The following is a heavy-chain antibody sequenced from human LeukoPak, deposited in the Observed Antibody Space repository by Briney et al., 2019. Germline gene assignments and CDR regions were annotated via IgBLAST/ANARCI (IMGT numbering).Heavy chain of an antibody. CDR2: MYNSGTS. Sequence: PSETLSLTCAVSGASITSHPWNWVRQPPGKGLEWIGEMYNSGTSTFKPFLRSRVIMFFDESKNHFSLKLNSVTAADTAVYYCARGGNWDFDYWGQGVLVIVSS. D-gene: IGHD7-27*01. J-gene: IGHJ4*02. CDR3: ARGGNWDFDY. V-gene: IGHV4-4*02. CDR1: GASITSHPW.